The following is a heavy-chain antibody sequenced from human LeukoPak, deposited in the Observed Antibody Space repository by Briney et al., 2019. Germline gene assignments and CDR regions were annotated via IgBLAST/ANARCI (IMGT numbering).Heavy chain of an antibody. CDR3: ARDSLRQWLVQNPFDY. CDR1: GYTFTSYG. J-gene: IGHJ4*02. D-gene: IGHD6-19*01. Sequence: ASVTVSCKASGYTFTSYGISWVRQAPGQGLEWMGWISAYNGNTNYAQKLQGRVTMTTDTSTSTAYMELRSLRSDDTAVYYCARDSLRQWLVQNPFDYWGQGTLVTVSS. V-gene: IGHV1-18*01. CDR2: ISAYNGNT.